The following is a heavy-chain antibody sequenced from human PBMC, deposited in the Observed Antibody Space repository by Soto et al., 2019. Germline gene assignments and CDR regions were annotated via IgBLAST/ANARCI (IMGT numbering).Heavy chain of an antibody. Sequence: QVQLQESGPGLVKPSETLSLTCTVSGGSISSYYWSWIRQPPGKGLEWIGYIYYSGSTNYNPSLKSRVTISVDTSKNQFSLKLSSVTAADTAVYYCARSPAGFGSYSPEYYFDYWGQGTLVTVSS. D-gene: IGHD1-26*01. V-gene: IGHV4-59*01. CDR2: IYYSGST. CDR3: ARSPAGFGSYSPEYYFDY. J-gene: IGHJ4*02. CDR1: GGSISSYY.